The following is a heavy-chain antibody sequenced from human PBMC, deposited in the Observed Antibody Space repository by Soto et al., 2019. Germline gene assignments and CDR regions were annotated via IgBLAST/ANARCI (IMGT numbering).Heavy chain of an antibody. CDR1: GGSISSSNW. CDR3: ATMGATTSGAFDI. D-gene: IGHD1-26*01. J-gene: IGHJ3*02. V-gene: IGHV4-4*02. Sequence: QVQLRESGPGLVKPSGTLSLTCAVSGGSISSSNWWSWVRQPPGKGLEWIGEIYHGGNTIYNPSLKRRGTISVDKSKNQFSLKLSSVTAADTAVYYCATMGATTSGAFDIWGQGTMVTVSS. CDR2: IYHGGNT.